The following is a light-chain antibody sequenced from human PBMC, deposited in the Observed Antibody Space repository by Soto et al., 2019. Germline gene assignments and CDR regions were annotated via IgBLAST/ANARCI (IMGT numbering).Light chain of an antibody. CDR2: EAS. Sequence: DIQMTQSPSTLSASVGDRVTITCRASQSISRWLAWYQQKPGTVPKLLIYEASTLESGVPSRFSGSRSGTEFTLTVSSLQPDDFATYYCQQYNDSFSYTVGQGTKVDSK. CDR3: QQYNDSFSYT. CDR1: QSISRW. V-gene: IGKV1-5*03. J-gene: IGKJ2*01.